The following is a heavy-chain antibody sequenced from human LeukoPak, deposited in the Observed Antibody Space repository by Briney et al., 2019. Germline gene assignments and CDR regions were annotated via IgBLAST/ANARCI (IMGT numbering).Heavy chain of an antibody. J-gene: IGHJ4*02. V-gene: IGHV3-23*01. CDR1: GFTFSSYP. CDR2: ISGSDGST. Sequence: GGSLRLSCTASGFTFSSYPMSWVPQAPGKGLELVSPISGSDGSTYYGDSVKGPFTISRDNSKNTLYLQMNSLRAEDTAVYYCAKGRGYSSSWYSYWGQGTLVTVSS. CDR3: AKGRGYSSSWYSY. D-gene: IGHD6-13*01.